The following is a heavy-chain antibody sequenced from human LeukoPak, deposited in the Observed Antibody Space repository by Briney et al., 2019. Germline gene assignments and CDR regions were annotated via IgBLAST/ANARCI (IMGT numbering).Heavy chain of an antibody. V-gene: IGHV3-30*04. D-gene: IGHD1-7*01. Sequence: PGGSLRLSCAASGFTLSSYAIHWVRQAPGKGLEWVAVISYDGGIKYYADSVKGRFTISRDNAKNSLYLQMNSLRAEDTAVYYCARDFGYNWNYRFSLHPDWFDPWGQGTLVTVSS. CDR3: ARDFGYNWNYRFSLHPDWFDP. CDR1: GFTLSSYA. J-gene: IGHJ5*02. CDR2: ISYDGGIK.